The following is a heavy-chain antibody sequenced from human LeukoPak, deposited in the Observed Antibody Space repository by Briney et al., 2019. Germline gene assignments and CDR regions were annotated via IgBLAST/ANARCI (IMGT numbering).Heavy chain of an antibody. J-gene: IGHJ4*02. CDR1: GFTFSSYS. V-gene: IGHV3-23*01. Sequence: PGGSLRLSCAASGFTFSSYSMSWVRQAPGKGLEWVSAISGSGGSTYYADSVKGRFTISRDNSKNTLYLQMNSLRAEDTAVYYCAKDLGITMVRGETDYWGQGTLVTVSS. D-gene: IGHD3-10*01. CDR2: ISGSGGST. CDR3: AKDLGITMVRGETDY.